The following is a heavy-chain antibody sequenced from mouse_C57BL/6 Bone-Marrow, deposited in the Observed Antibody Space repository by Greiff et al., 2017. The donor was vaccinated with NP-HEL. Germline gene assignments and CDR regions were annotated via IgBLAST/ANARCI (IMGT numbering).Heavy chain of an antibody. J-gene: IGHJ4*01. CDR2: ISGGGGNT. Sequence: EVQVVESGGGLVKPGGSLKLSCAASGFTFSSYTMSWVRQTPEKRLEWVATISGGGGNTYYPDSVKGRFTISRDNAKNTLYLQMSSLRSEDTALYYCARAFYSDAMDYWGQGTSVTVSS. D-gene: IGHD2-1*01. CDR3: ARAFYSDAMDY. CDR1: GFTFSSYT. V-gene: IGHV5-9*01.